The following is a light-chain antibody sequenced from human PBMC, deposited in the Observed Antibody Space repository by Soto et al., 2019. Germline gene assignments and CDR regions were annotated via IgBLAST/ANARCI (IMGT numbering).Light chain of an antibody. CDR3: QQYRNWPLT. Sequence: EIVMTQSPATLSVSPGERATLSCRASQSVGNNLAWYRQKSGQAPRLLIYGASTRPTGIPARFSGSGSGTEFTLTIDSLQSDDFAVYLCQQYRNWPLTFGGGTKVEIK. CDR2: GAS. V-gene: IGKV3-15*01. J-gene: IGKJ4*01. CDR1: QSVGNN.